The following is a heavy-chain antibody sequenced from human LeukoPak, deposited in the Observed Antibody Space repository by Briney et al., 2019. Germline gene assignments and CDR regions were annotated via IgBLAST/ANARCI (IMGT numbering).Heavy chain of an antibody. CDR3: AKDLHDYGNYVGWFDS. CDR1: GFTFSSYA. D-gene: IGHD4-11*01. CDR2: ISGSGGST. Sequence: GGSLRLACAASGFTFSSYAMDWVRQAPGKGLEWVSAISGSGGSTYYADSVKGRFTISRDNSKTTLFLQMNSLRAEDTAVYYCAKDLHDYGNYVGWFDSWGQGTLVTVSS. V-gene: IGHV3-23*01. J-gene: IGHJ5*01.